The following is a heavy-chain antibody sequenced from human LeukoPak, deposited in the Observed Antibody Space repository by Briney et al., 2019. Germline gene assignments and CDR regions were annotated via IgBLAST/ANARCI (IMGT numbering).Heavy chain of an antibody. D-gene: IGHD1-1*01. J-gene: IGHJ4*02. Sequence: AGGSLRLSCAASGFSFSSYGMSWVRQAPGKGLELVSTISGSGGFTYYADFVKGRFSISRDNSKNTLYLQMSSLSAEDTAVYYCAKTPDVWNWKYYFDYWGQGTLVTVSS. CDR2: ISGSGGFT. CDR3: AKTPDVWNWKYYFDY. CDR1: GFSFSSYG. V-gene: IGHV3-23*01.